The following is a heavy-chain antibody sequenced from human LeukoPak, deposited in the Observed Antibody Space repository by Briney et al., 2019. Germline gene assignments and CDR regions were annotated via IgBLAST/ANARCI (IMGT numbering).Heavy chain of an antibody. J-gene: IGHJ3*02. CDR1: GFTFSNYR. V-gene: IGHV3-21*01. Sequence: GGSLRLSCAASGFTFSNYRMCWVRQAPGKGLEWVSCISGGSSYTFYADSVKGRFTISRDNAMNSLYLQMNSLRAEDTAVYYCARVSVPATLGDFDIWGQGTMVTGSS. CDR2: ISGGSSYT. CDR3: ARVSVPATLGDFDI. D-gene: IGHD4-17*01.